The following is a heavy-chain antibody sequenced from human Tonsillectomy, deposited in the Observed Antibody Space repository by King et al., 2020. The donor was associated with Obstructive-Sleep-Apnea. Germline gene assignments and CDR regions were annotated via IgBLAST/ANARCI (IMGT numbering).Heavy chain of an antibody. CDR3: AAVGSGDGYKLSFNY. CDR2: IVVGSGNT. CDR1: GFTFTSSA. Sequence: QLVESGPEVKKPGTSVKVSCKASGFTFTSSAMQWVRQARGQRLEWIGWIVVGSGNTNYAQKFQERVTITRDMSTSTAYMELSSLGSEDTAVYYCAAVGSGDGYKLSFNYWGQGTLVTVSS. V-gene: IGHV1-58*02. J-gene: IGHJ4*02. D-gene: IGHD5-24*01.